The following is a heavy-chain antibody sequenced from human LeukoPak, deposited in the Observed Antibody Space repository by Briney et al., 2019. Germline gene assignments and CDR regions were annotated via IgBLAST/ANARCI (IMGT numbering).Heavy chain of an antibody. CDR3: ARRFDS. V-gene: IGHV3-48*01. Sequence: GGSLRLSCVASGFSFSAYSMNWVRQAPGRGLEWISYIGPGGDIYYADSVTGRFTVSRDIAKNSLYLQMNGLRVEDTAVYYCARRFDSWGQGTLVTVSS. J-gene: IGHJ4*02. CDR2: IGPGGDI. CDR1: GFSFSAYS.